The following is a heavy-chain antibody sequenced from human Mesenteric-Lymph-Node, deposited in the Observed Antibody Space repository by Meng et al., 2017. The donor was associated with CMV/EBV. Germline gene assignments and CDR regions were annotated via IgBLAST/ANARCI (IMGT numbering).Heavy chain of an antibody. CDR2: INPNGGRS. Sequence: KVSCKASGYTFTSYYIHWVRQAPGQGLEWVGVINPNGGRSSYAQKFQGRVTMTRDTSASIVYMELRSLRSEDTAVYYCARVQYGFEDYWGQGTLVTVSS. CDR1: GYTFTSYY. CDR3: ARVQYGFEDY. V-gene: IGHV1-46*01. D-gene: IGHD2-2*01. J-gene: IGHJ4*02.